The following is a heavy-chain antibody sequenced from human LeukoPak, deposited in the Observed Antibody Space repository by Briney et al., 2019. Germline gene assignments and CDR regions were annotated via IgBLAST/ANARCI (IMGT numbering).Heavy chain of an antibody. D-gene: IGHD6-25*01. CDR3: ARRESSAGFDP. CDR1: GYSFTSYW. J-gene: IGHJ5*02. Sequence: GESLRISCKGSGYSFTSYWISWVRQRPGKGLEWMGRIDPSESYSNYSPSFQGHVSISVDKSISTAYLQWSSLRASDTAMYYCARRESSAGFDPWGQGTLVIVSS. V-gene: IGHV5-10-1*01. CDR2: IDPSESYS.